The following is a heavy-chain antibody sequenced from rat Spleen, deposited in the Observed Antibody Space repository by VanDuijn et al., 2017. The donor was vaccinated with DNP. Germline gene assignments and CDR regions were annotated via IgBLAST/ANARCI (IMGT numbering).Heavy chain of an antibody. CDR3: ATGTYYVMDA. J-gene: IGHJ4*01. CDR2: ITYDGSST. V-gene: IGHV5S10*01. CDR1: GFTFSDYY. D-gene: IGHD5-1*01. Sequence: EVKLVESGGGLVQPGNSLKLSCSASGFTFSDYYMAWVRQAPTKGLEWVATITYDGSSTYYRDSVKGRFTISRDIAKSTLYLQMNNLRSEDTAMYYCATGTYYVMDAWGQGASVTVSS.